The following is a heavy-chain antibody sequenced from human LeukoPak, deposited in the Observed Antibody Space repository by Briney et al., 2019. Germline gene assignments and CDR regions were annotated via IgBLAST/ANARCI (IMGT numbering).Heavy chain of an antibody. CDR1: GGSVINTNW. Sequence: SGTMSLTCAVSGGSVINTNWWTWVRQPPGKGLEWIGEVHLDGRTNYNPSLESRLTMSVDVSENQVSLKLTSVTAADTAVYYCAREGGFYRPLDYSGQGTLVTVSS. CDR3: AREGGFYRPLDY. D-gene: IGHD3-3*01. CDR2: VHLDGRT. J-gene: IGHJ4*02. V-gene: IGHV4-4*02.